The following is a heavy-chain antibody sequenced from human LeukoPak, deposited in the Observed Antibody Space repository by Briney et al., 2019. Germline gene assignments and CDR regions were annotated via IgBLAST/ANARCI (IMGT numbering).Heavy chain of an antibody. CDR2: ISYDARNN. Sequence: GKFLRLSCAASGFTFSRSAMHWVRQAPGKGLEWVAVISYDARNNYYADSVKGRFTISRDNSKSTLYLQMNSLRPEDTAVYYCAREIVATIGFDYWGQGTLVTVSS. CDR3: AREIVATIGFDY. J-gene: IGHJ4*02. D-gene: IGHD5-12*01. CDR1: GFTFSRSA. V-gene: IGHV3-30*04.